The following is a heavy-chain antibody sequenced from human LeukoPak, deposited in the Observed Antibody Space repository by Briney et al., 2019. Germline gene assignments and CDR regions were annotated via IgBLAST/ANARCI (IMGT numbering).Heavy chain of an antibody. V-gene: IGHV3-7*01. D-gene: IGHD3-10*01. J-gene: IGHJ4*02. Sequence: GGSLRLSCAASGFTFSSYAMSWVRQAPGKGLEWVANIKQDGSEKYYVDSVKSRFTISRDNAKNSLYLQTNSLRAEDTAVYYCAREVLWFGELLGYWGQGTLVTVSS. CDR2: IKQDGSEK. CDR1: GFTFSSYA. CDR3: AREVLWFGELLGY.